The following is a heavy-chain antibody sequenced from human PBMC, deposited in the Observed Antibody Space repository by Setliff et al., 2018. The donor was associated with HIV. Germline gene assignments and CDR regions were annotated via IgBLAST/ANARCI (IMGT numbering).Heavy chain of an antibody. J-gene: IGHJ6*03. V-gene: IGHV4-59*02. CDR1: GDAVSPYY. CDR3: ARVPGYSSGTSYMDV. D-gene: IGHD6-19*01. Sequence: SETLSLTCNVSGDAVSPYYWSWIRQPPGKGLEWIGYFANDGSTNYNPPLKSRVTISVDTSKNQFSLKLRSVTAADRAVYYCARVPGYSSGTSYMDVWGKGTTVTVSS. CDR2: FANDGST.